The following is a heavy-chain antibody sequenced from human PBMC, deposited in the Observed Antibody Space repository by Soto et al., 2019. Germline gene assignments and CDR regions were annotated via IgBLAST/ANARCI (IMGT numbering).Heavy chain of an antibody. J-gene: IGHJ4*02. Sequence: GGSLRLSCAASGFTFSSYGMHWVRQAPGKGLEWVAVIWYDGSNKYYADSVKGRFTISRDNSKNTLYLQMNSLRAEDTAVYYCARDGGDSTGIDYWGQGTLVTVSS. V-gene: IGHV3-33*01. D-gene: IGHD2-21*02. CDR2: IWYDGSNK. CDR1: GFTFSSYG. CDR3: ARDGGDSTGIDY.